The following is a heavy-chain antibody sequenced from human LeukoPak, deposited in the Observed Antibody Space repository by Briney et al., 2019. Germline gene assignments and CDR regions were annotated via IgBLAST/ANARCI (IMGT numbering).Heavy chain of an antibody. Sequence: TGGSLRLSCAASGFTFSNYGMHWVRQAPGKGLEWVAFIWYYLTNKYYAASVNGLFTISRDNSKNTLYLQMNSLRAEDTAMYHCVNYRGIPWHYMDVWGKGTTVTVS. CDR1: GFTFSNYG. CDR3: VNYRGIPWHYMDV. J-gene: IGHJ6*03. V-gene: IGHV3-30*02. D-gene: IGHD1-26*01. CDR2: IWYYLTNK.